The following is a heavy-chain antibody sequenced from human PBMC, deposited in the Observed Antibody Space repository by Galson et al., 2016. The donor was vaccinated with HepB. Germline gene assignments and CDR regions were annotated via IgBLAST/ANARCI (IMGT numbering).Heavy chain of an antibody. CDR2: IYPGDSDT. CDR3: ARKQPGTTAWSDP. Sequence: QSGAEVKKPGESMKISCKGSGYSFTSYWIGWVRQMPGKGLEWMGVIYPGDSDTRYSPSFQGQVTISADKSISTAYLQWGSLKGSDSAMYYCARKQPGTTAWSDPWGQGNPGTV. D-gene: IGHD1-1*01. V-gene: IGHV5-51*03. CDR1: GYSFTSYW. J-gene: IGHJ5*01.